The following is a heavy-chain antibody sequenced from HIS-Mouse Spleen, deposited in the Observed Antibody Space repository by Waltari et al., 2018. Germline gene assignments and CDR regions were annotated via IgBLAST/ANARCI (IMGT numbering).Heavy chain of an antibody. J-gene: IGHJ4*02. CDR1: GFTFSSYG. Sequence: QVQLVESGGGVVQPGRSMRLSCAASGFTFSSYGMHWVRQAPGKGLAGVGVISYDGSNKYYADSGTGRFTISRENAKNTLYLQMNSLRAEDTAVYYCAKDKHHAFDYWGQGTLVTVSS. V-gene: IGHV3-30*18. CDR3: AKDKHHAFDY. CDR2: ISYDGSNK.